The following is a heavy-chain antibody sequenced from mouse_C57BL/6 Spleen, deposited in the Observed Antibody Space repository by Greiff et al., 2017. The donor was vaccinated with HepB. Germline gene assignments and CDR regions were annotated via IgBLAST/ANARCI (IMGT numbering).Heavy chain of an antibody. J-gene: IGHJ1*03. V-gene: IGHV3-1*01. CDR1: GYSITSGYD. Sequence: EVKLMESGPGMVKPSQSLSLTCTVTGYSITSGYDWHWIRHFPGNKLEWMGYISYSGSTNYNPSLKSRISITHDTSKNHFFLKLNSVTTEDTATYYCARDWAVVADWYFDVWGTGTTITVSS. CDR3: ARDWAVVADWYFDV. CDR2: ISYSGST. D-gene: IGHD1-1*01.